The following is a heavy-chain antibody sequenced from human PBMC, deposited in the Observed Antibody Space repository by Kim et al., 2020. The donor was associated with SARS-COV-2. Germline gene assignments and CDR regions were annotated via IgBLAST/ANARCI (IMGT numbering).Heavy chain of an antibody. CDR3: ARDRLAAAGNYYYYGMDV. D-gene: IGHD6-13*01. V-gene: IGHV1-18*04. Sequence: ASVKVSCKASGYTFTSYGISWVRQAPGQGLEWMGWISAYNGNTNYAQKLQGRVTMTTDTSTSTAYMELRSLRSDDTAVYYCARDRLAAAGNYYYYGMDVWGQGTTVTVSS. CDR1: GYTFTSYG. J-gene: IGHJ6*02. CDR2: ISAYNGNT.